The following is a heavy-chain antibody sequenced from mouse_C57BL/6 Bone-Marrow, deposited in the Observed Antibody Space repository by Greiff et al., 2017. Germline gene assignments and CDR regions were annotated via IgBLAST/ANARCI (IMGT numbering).Heavy chain of an antibody. Sequence: EVLLVESGGGLVKPGGSLKLSCAASGFTFSDYGMHWVRQAPEKGLEWVAYISSGSSTIYYADTVKGRFTISRDHAKNTLFLQMTSLRSEDTAMYYCAKTITTVVATDYWGQGTTLTVSS. V-gene: IGHV5-17*01. CDR3: AKTITTVVATDY. CDR1: GFTFSDYG. J-gene: IGHJ2*01. D-gene: IGHD1-1*01. CDR2: ISSGSSTI.